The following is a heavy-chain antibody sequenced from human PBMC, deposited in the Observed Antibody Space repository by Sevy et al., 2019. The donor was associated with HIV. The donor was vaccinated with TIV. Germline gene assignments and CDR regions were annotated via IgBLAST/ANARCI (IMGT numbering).Heavy chain of an antibody. D-gene: IGHD3-10*01. CDR2: IRQDGSEK. Sequence: GGSLRLSCAVSGFTFRNFWMSWVRQAPGKGLEWVANIRQDGSEKYYVDSVRGRFTISRDNAKNSLFLQLNSLRADTAIYYCAKSYFGSGTSYGMDLWGRGTTVTVSS. V-gene: IGHV3-7*01. CDR3: AKSYFGSGTSYGMDL. CDR1: GFTFRNFW. J-gene: IGHJ6*02.